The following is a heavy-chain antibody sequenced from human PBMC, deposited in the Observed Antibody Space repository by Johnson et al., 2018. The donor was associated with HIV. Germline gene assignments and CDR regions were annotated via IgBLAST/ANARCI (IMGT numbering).Heavy chain of an antibody. D-gene: IGHD3-10*01. V-gene: IGHV3-11*04. J-gene: IGHJ3*02. CDR3: AVLCSGCADAFEM. CDR2: ITSDDTTV. Sequence: QLQLVEPGGGLANPGGSLRLSCSASGFTFSDYYFSWYRQAPGKGPERLAYITSDDTTVYYARFVRGRFTISRSNAKNSRYLQMNSLRAEDRAVYYCAVLCSGCADAFEMWGQGTMVTVSS. CDR1: GFTFSDYY.